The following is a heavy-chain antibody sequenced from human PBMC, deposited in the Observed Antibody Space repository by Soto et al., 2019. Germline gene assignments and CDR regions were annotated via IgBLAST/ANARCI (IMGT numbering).Heavy chain of an antibody. V-gene: IGHV4-30-4*01. J-gene: IGHJ3*02. D-gene: IGHD1-1*01. CDR1: GGSISSGDYY. Sequence: PSETLSLTYTVSGGSISSGDYYWSWIRQPPGKGLEWIGFVYDSGTKYYNPSLKSRVTISVDTSKNQFSLNLSSVTAADTAVYYCARTTDMKPFDIWGQGTMVTVSS. CDR3: ARTTDMKPFDI. CDR2: VYDSGTK.